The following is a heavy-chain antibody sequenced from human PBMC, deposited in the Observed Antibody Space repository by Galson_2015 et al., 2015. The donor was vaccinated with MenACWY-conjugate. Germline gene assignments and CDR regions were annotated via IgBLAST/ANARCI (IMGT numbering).Heavy chain of an antibody. D-gene: IGHD4/OR15-4a*01. Sequence: SLRLSCAASGFTFRHYWMSWVRQTPGKGLEWVANINQDGSEEYYVDSVRGRFTISRDNAKNALYLQMNSLRAEDTALYYCARGTVTPSGAKYYGMDVWGQGTTVTVSS. CDR2: INQDGSEE. CDR3: ARGTVTPSGAKYYGMDV. CDR1: GFTFRHYW. V-gene: IGHV3-7*03. J-gene: IGHJ6*02.